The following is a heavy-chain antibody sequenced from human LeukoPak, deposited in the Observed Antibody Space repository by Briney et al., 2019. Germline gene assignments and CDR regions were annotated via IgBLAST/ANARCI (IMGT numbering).Heavy chain of an antibody. Sequence: GGSLRLSCAASGFTFSNYWMTWVRQAPGKGLEWVANINRDGSERYYVDSVKGRFTVSRDDAKSSLYLQMNSLRAEDTAVYYCARRNAMDVWGQGTTVIVFS. CDR3: ARRNAMDV. V-gene: IGHV3-7*03. J-gene: IGHJ6*02. CDR2: INRDGSER. CDR1: GFTFSNYW.